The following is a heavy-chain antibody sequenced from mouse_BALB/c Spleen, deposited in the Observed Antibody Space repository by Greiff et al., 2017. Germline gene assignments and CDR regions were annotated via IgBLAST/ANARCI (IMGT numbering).Heavy chain of an antibody. D-gene: IGHD2-1*01. Sequence: QVQLQQPGAELVRPGASVKLSCKASGYTFTSYWINWVKQRPGQGLEWIGNIYPSDSYTNYNQRFKDKATLTVDKSSSTAYMQLSSPTSEDSAVYYCTRSYGNRDYFDYWGQGTTLTVSS. CDR3: TRSYGNRDYFDY. CDR1: GYTFTSYW. J-gene: IGHJ2*01. V-gene: IGHV1-69*02. CDR2: IYPSDSYT.